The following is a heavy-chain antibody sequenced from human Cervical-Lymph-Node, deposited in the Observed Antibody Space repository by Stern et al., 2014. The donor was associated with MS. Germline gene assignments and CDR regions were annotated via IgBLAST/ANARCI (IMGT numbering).Heavy chain of an antibody. CDR3: AGAGRDGYSNFDY. V-gene: IGHV3-30*04. CDR1: GFTFSSYV. J-gene: IGHJ4*02. Sequence: VQLLESGGGVVQPGRSLRLSCAASGFTFSSYVMHWVRQTPGKGLVWVAVISYDGRNKYYADSVKGRFTISRDKSKNTLYLQMNSLRTEDTAVYYCAGAGRDGYSNFDYWGQGTLVTVSS. CDR2: ISYDGRNK. D-gene: IGHD5-24*01.